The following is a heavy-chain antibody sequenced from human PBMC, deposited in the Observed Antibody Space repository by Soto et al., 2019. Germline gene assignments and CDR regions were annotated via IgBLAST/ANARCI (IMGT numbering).Heavy chain of an antibody. J-gene: IGHJ4*02. Sequence: QVQLVQSGAEVKKPGSSVKVSCKASGGTFSSYAISWVRQAPGQGLEWMGGIIPIFGTANYAQKFQGRVTITADKYTSTAYMELSSLRSEDTAVYYCARDADYYDSRGYYYTYWGQGTLVTVSS. V-gene: IGHV1-69*06. CDR3: ARDADYYDSRGYYYTY. D-gene: IGHD3-22*01. CDR1: GGTFSSYA. CDR2: IIPIFGTA.